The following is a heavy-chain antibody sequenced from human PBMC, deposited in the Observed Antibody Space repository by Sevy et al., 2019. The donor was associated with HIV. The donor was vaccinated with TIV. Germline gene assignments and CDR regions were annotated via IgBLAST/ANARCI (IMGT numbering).Heavy chain of an antibody. D-gene: IGHD2-2*01. V-gene: IGHV3-15*01. CDR2: IKSKTDGGTT. J-gene: IGHJ4*02. CDR3: TTGGARYCSSTSCYLFDY. CDR1: GFTFSNAW. Sequence: GGSLRLSCAASGFTFSNAWMSWVRQAPGKGLEWVGRIKSKTDGGTTDYAAPVKGRFTISRDDSKNTLYLQMNSLKTEDTAGYYCTTGGARYCSSTSCYLFDYWGQGTLVTVSS.